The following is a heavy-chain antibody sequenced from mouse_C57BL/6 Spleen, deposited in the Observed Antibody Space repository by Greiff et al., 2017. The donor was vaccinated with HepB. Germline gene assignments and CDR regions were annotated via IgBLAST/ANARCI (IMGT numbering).Heavy chain of an antibody. J-gene: IGHJ1*03. Sequence: VQLQQPGAELVRPGTSVKLSCKASGYTFTSYWMHWVKQRPGQGLEWIGVIDPSDSYTNYNQKFKGKATLTVDTSSSTAYMQLSSLTSEDSAVYYCARSPVVTPRYFDVWGTGTTVTVSS. CDR3: ARSPVVTPRYFDV. CDR2: IDPSDSYT. V-gene: IGHV1-59*01. D-gene: IGHD1-1*01. CDR1: GYTFTSYW.